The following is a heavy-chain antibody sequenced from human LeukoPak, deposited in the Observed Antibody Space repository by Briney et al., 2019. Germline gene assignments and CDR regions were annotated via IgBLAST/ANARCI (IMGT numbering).Heavy chain of an antibody. CDR1: GGSFSGYY. CDR3: ARVSHTAVAADY. D-gene: IGHD6-19*01. J-gene: IGHJ4*02. Sequence: SETLSLTCAVYGGSFSGYYWSWIRQPPGKGLEWIGEINHSGSTNYNPSLKSRVTISVDTSKNQFSLKLSSVTAADTAVYYCARVSHTAVAADYWGQGTLVTVSS. CDR2: INHSGST. V-gene: IGHV4-34*01.